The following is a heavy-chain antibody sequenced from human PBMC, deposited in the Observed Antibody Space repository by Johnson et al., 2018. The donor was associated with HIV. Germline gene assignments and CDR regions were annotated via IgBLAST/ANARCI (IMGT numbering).Heavy chain of an antibody. J-gene: IGHJ3*02. CDR1: AFTFSTYA. V-gene: IGHV3-30-3*02. D-gene: IGHD5-18*01. Sequence: QVQLVESGGGVVQPGRSLRLSCAASAFTFSTYAMQWVRQAPGKGLEWVTLISFDGSNKYYADSVKGRFTISRDNSKNTVYLQMNSLRAEDTAVYYCAKRVHSYGYAGAFDIWGQGTMVTVSS. CDR2: ISFDGSNK. CDR3: AKRVHSYGYAGAFDI.